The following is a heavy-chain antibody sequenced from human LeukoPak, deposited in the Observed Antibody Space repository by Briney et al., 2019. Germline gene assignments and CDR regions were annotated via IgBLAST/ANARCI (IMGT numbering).Heavy chain of an antibody. CDR3: ARIAADDDYYYYTDV. D-gene: IGHD6-6*01. Sequence: PGGSLRLSCAASGFTVSSNYMSWVRQAPGKGLEWVSVIYSGGSTYYADSVKGRFTISRDNSKNTLYLQMNSLRAEDTAVYYCARIAADDDYYYYTDVWGKGTTVTVSS. J-gene: IGHJ6*03. V-gene: IGHV3-53*01. CDR2: IYSGGST. CDR1: GFTVSSNY.